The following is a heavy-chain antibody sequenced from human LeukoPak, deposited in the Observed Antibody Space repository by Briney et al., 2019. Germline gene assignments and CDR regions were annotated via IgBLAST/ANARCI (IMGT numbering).Heavy chain of an antibody. J-gene: IGHJ4*02. CDR3: ARGQMYYYGSGSYPFDY. D-gene: IGHD3-10*01. Sequence: ASVKVSCKASGYTFTSYGISWVRQAPGQGLEWMGWISAYNGNTNYAQKLQGRVTMTTDTSTSTAYMELRSLRSDDTAVYYCARGQMYYYGSGSYPFDYWGQGTLVTVSS. CDR2: ISAYNGNT. V-gene: IGHV1-18*01. CDR1: GYTFTSYG.